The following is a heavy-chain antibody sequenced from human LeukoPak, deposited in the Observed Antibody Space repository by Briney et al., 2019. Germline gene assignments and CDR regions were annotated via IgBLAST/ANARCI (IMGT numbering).Heavy chain of an antibody. CDR1: GFTCSNAW. Sequence: GGSLRRSCAASGFTCSNAWMSWVRQAPGKGLEWVGRIKSKTDGGTTDYDAPVKGRFTISRDDSKNTLYLQMNSLKTEDTAVYYCTTSRRGSYPPAHDAFDIWGQGTMVTVSS. J-gene: IGHJ3*02. CDR3: TTSRRGSYPPAHDAFDI. V-gene: IGHV3-15*01. D-gene: IGHD1-26*01. CDR2: IKSKTDGGTT.